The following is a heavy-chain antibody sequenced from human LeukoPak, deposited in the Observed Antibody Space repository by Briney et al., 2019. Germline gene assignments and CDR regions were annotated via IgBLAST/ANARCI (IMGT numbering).Heavy chain of an antibody. V-gene: IGHV3-9*01. Sequence: GRSLRLSCAASGFTFDDYAMHWVRQAPGKGLEWVSGISWNSGSIGYAGSVKGRFTISRDNAKNSLYLQMNSLRAEDTAVYYCASDFSSSSLPLDYWGQGTLVTVSS. D-gene: IGHD6-6*01. CDR3: ASDFSSSSLPLDY. CDR2: ISWNSGSI. CDR1: GFTFDDYA. J-gene: IGHJ4*02.